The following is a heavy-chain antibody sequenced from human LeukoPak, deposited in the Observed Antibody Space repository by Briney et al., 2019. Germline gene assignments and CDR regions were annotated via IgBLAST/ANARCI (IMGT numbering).Heavy chain of an antibody. D-gene: IGHD4-11*01. CDR2: ISSSSSYI. CDR3: ARDKWLTTTHYFDY. CDR1: GFTFSSYS. V-gene: IGHV3-21*01. Sequence: GGSLRLSCAASGFTFSSYSMNWVRQAPGKGLEWVSSISSSSSYIYYADSVKGRFTISRDNAKNSLYLQMNSLRAEDTAVYYCARDKWLTTTHYFDYWGQGTLVTVSS. J-gene: IGHJ4*02.